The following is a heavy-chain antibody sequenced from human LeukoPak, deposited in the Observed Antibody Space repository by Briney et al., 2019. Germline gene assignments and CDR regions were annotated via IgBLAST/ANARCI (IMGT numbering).Heavy chain of an antibody. Sequence: NPSETLSLTCTVSGASISSGDYYWSWIRQPPGKGLEWIGYIYYSGSTYYNSSFKSRVTISVDTSKNQYSLKLSSLTAADTAVYYCVRGPNYVWGSYQYFDYWGQGTLVTVSS. CDR1: GASISSGDYY. CDR2: IYYSGST. CDR3: VRGPNYVWGSYQYFDY. J-gene: IGHJ4*02. V-gene: IGHV4-30-4*01. D-gene: IGHD3-16*02.